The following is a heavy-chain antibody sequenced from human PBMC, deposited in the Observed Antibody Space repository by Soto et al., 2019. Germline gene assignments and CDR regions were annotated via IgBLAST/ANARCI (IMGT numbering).Heavy chain of an antibody. Sequence: EVQLVESGGGLVQPGGSLRLSCAASGSTFSSSEMHWVRQAPGKGLERISYISKSSSVIYYADSVKGRFTISRDNAKNLLYLQMYSLRAEDTAVYFCASVNLRFAYGIDVWGQGTTVTVSS. J-gene: IGHJ6*02. CDR3: ASVNLRFAYGIDV. CDR1: GSTFSSSE. D-gene: IGHD3-3*01. V-gene: IGHV3-48*03. CDR2: ISKSSSVI.